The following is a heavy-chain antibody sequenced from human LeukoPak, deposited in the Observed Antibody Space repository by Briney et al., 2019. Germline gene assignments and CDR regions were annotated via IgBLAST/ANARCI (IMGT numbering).Heavy chain of an antibody. D-gene: IGHD6-13*01. CDR2: ISYSGST. CDR1: GGSISSSSYY. V-gene: IGHV4-39*01. Sequence: SETLSLTCTVSGGSISSSSYYWGWIRQPPGKGLEWIGDISYSGSTYYNPSLKSRVTISVDTSKNQFSLKLSSVTATDTAVYYCASGGSCSWYRWFDPWGQGTLVTVSS. CDR3: ASGGSCSWYRWFDP. J-gene: IGHJ5*02.